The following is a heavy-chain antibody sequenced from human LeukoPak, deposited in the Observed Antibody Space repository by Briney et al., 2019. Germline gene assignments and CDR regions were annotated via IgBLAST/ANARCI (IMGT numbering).Heavy chain of an antibody. CDR3: ARGLVGATSYYYYGMDV. Sequence: GGSLRLSCAASGFTFSSYEMNWVRQAPGKGLESVAYISSSGSTIYYADSVKGRFTISRDNAKNSLYLQMNSLRAEDTAVYYCARGLVGATSYYYYGMDVWGQGTTLTVSS. D-gene: IGHD1-26*01. J-gene: IGHJ6*02. CDR2: ISSSGSTI. V-gene: IGHV3-48*03. CDR1: GFTFSSYE.